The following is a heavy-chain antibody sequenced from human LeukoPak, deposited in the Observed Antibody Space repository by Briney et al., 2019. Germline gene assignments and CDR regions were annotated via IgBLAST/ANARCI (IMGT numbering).Heavy chain of an antibody. J-gene: IGHJ4*02. CDR1: GGSISSYY. D-gene: IGHD3-22*01. CDR2: IYTSGST. Sequence: SETLSLTCTVSGGSISSYYWSWIRQPAGKGLEWIGRIYTSGSTNYNPSLKSRVTMSVDTSKNQFSLKLSSVTAADTAVYYCARVVYYDSSGYSAFDYWGQGTLVTVSS. V-gene: IGHV4-4*07. CDR3: ARVVYYDSSGYSAFDY.